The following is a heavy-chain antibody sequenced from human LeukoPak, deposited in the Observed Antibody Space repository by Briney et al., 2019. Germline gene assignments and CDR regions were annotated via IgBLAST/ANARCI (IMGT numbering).Heavy chain of an antibody. V-gene: IGHV4-38-2*02. CDR2: IHHSGST. CDR3: ARRSKLLWFGGWYDY. J-gene: IGHJ4*02. CDR1: GYFISSGYY. Sequence: SETLSLTCTVSGYFISSGYYWGWIRQPPGKGLQWIGSIHHSGSTYYNPSLKSRVTISVDTSKNQFSLKLSSVTAADTAVYYCARRSKLLWFGGWYDYWGQGTLVTVSS. D-gene: IGHD3-10*01.